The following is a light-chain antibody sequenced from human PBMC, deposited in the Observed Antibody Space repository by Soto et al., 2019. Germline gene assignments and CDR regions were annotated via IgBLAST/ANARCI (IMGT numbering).Light chain of an antibody. CDR1: QSVSSSY. Sequence: EIVLTPSPGTLSLSPGERVTLSCRASQSVSSSYLAWYQQKPGKAPRLLMYRASSRASGIPDMFSGSGSGTDFTLTISRMEPEDFAVYYCQQYGSSHRTFGQGTKVDIK. J-gene: IGKJ1*01. CDR3: QQYGSSHRT. V-gene: IGKV3-20*01. CDR2: RAS.